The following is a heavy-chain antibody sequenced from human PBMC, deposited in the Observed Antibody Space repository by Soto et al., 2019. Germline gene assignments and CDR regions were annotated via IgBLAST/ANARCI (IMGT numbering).Heavy chain of an antibody. CDR2: IYYSGST. CDR3: ARGPHDYGDYGPIDY. V-gene: IGHV4-59*01. J-gene: IGHJ4*02. Sequence: SETLSLTCTVSGGSISSYYWSWIRQPPGKGLEWIGYIYYSGSTNYNPSLKSRVTITVDTSKNQFSLKLSSVTAADTAVYYCARGPHDYGDYGPIDYWGQGTLVTV. D-gene: IGHD4-17*01. CDR1: GGSISSYY.